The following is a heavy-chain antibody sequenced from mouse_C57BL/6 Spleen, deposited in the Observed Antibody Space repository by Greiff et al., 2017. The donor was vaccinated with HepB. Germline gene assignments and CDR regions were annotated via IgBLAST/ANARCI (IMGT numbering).Heavy chain of an antibody. Sequence: EVQLVESGGGLVQPKGSLKLSCAASGFTFNTYAMHWVRQAPGKGLEWVALIRSKSSNYATHYADSVKDRFTISRDDSQSMLYLQMNNLKTEDTAMYYCVRDGSSPHYAMDYWGQGTSVTVSS. J-gene: IGHJ4*01. V-gene: IGHV10-3*01. CDR3: VRDGSSPHYAMDY. CDR2: IRSKSSNYAT. D-gene: IGHD1-1*01. CDR1: GFTFNTYA.